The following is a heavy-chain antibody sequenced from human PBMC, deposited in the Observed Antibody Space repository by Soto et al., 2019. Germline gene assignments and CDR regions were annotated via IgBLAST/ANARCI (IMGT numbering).Heavy chain of an antibody. D-gene: IGHD3-3*01. CDR2: INPSGGST. J-gene: IGHJ6*02. V-gene: IGHV1-46*01. CDR1: GYTFTSYY. CDR3: ARNYDFWSGYYSYYGMDV. Sequence: ASVKVSRKASGYTFTSYYMHWVRQDPGQGLEWMGIINPSGGSTSYAQKFQGRVTMTRDTSTSTVYMELSSLRSEDTAVYYCARNYDFWSGYYSYYGMDVWGQGTTVTVSS.